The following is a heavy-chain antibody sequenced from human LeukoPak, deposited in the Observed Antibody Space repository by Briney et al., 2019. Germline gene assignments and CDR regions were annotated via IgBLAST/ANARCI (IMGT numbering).Heavy chain of an antibody. D-gene: IGHD3-22*01. CDR2: IYYSGST. J-gene: IGHJ5*02. V-gene: IGHV4-39*07. CDR3: ARRYRVVITLGWFDP. Sequence: PSETLSLTCTVSGGSISSSSYYWGWIRQPPGKGLEWIGSIYYSGSTYYNPSLKSRVTISVDTSKNQFSLKLSSVTAADTAVYYCARRYRVVITLGWFDPWGQGTLVTVSS. CDR1: GGSISSSSYY.